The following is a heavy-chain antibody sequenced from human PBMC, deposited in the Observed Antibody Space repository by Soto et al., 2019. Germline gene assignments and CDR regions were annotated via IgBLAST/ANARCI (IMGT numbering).Heavy chain of an antibody. CDR1: GFTFSSYA. CDR2: ISYDGSNK. CDR3: ARDKGCSSTSCPDYYYGMDV. D-gene: IGHD2-2*01. Sequence: GGSLRLSCAASGFTFSSYAMHWVRQAPGKGLEWVAVISYDGSNKYYADSVKGRFTISRDNSKNTLYLQMNSLRAEDTAVYYCARDKGCSSTSCPDYYYGMDVWGQGTTVTVSS. J-gene: IGHJ6*02. V-gene: IGHV3-30-3*01.